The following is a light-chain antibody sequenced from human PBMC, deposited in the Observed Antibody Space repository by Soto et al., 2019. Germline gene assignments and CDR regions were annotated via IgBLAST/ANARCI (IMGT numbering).Light chain of an antibody. CDR1: SSDVGGYNY. J-gene: IGLJ1*01. V-gene: IGLV2-14*01. CDR3: SSYTSSSTYV. CDR2: EVS. Sequence: ALTQPASVSGSPGQSITISCTGTSSDVGGYNYVSWYQQHPGKAPKLMIYEVSNRPSGVSNRFSGSKSGHTASLTISGLQAEDEADYYCSSYTSSSTYVFGTGTKVTVL.